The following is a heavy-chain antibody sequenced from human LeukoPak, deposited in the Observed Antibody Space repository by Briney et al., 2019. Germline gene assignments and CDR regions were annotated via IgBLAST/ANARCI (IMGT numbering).Heavy chain of an antibody. V-gene: IGHV4-59*01. CDR1: GGSISSYY. Sequence: SETLSLTCTVSGGSISSYYWSWIRQPPGKGLEWIGYIYYSGSTNYNPSLKSRVTISVDTSKNQFSLKLGSVTAADTAVYYCARVTARIFQHWGQGTLVTVSS. J-gene: IGHJ1*01. CDR2: IYYSGST. CDR3: ARVTARIFQH. D-gene: IGHD2-15*01.